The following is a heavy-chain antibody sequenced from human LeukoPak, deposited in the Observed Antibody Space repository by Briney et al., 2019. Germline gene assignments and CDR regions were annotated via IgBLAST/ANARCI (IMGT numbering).Heavy chain of an antibody. D-gene: IGHD3-3*01. V-gene: IGHV3-7*03. J-gene: IGHJ4*02. CDR2: IKLDGSEK. Sequence: GGSLRLSCVASGFTFGKYCMSWVRQAPGKGLEWVANIKLDGSEKNYVDSVKGRFTISRDNTKNSLYLQMNSLRVEDTAVFYCARDQYDTWSRRGNFDSWGQGTLVIVSS. CDR1: GFTFGKYC. CDR3: ARDQYDTWSRRGNFDS.